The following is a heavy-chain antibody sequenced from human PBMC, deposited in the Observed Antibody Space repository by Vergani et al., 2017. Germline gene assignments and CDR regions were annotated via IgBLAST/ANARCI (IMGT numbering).Heavy chain of an antibody. CDR1: GDSISSNNC. D-gene: IGHD2-2*02. CDR3: ATIGYRRWGYYFDY. J-gene: IGHJ4*02. Sequence: QVQLQESGPGLVKPPGTLSLTCAVSGDSISSNNCWTWVRQPPGKGLDWIGEICHTEDTKYSPSLKSRVTVSVDESRNLFSLRRNSVTAAYTAVYYCATIGYRRWGYYFDYWGQGILVTVSS. CDR2: ICHTEDT. V-gene: IGHV4-4*03.